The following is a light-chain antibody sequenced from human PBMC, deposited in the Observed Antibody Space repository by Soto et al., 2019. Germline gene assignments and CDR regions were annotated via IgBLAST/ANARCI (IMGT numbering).Light chain of an antibody. Sequence: QSVLTQAPSASGTPGQRVTISCSGSSSNIGSNYVYWYQRLPGTAPKLLIYRNSQRPSGVPDRFSGSKSGTSASLAISGLRSEDEAEYYCATWDDSLTGYVVFGGGTKLTVL. J-gene: IGLJ2*01. CDR2: RNS. CDR1: SSNIGSNY. V-gene: IGLV1-47*01. CDR3: ATWDDSLTGYVV.